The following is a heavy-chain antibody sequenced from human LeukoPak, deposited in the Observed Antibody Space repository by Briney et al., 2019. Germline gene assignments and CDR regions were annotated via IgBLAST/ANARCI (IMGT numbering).Heavy chain of an antibody. D-gene: IGHD6-13*01. V-gene: IGHV3-48*01. CDR3: ASLTAAARR. CDR1: GFTFSSYS. Sequence: GGSLGLSCAASGFTFSSYSMNWVRQAPGKGLEWVSYISSSSSTIYYADSVKGRFTIFRDNAKNSLYLQMNSLRAEDTAVYYCASLTAAARRWGQGTLVTVSS. CDR2: ISSSSSTI. J-gene: IGHJ4*02.